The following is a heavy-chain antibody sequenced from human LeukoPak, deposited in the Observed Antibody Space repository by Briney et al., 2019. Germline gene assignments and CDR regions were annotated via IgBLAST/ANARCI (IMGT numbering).Heavy chain of an antibody. J-gene: IGHJ6*02. CDR1: GYTFTGYY. V-gene: IGHV1-2*02. D-gene: IGHD3-9*01. Sequence: ASVKVSCKASGYTFTGYYMHWVRQAPGQGLEWMGWINPNSGGTNYAQKLQGRVTMTTDTSTSTAYMELRSLRSDDTAVYYCARVFRVLRYFDLDVWGQGTTVTVSS. CDR2: INPNSGGT. CDR3: ARVFRVLRYFDLDV.